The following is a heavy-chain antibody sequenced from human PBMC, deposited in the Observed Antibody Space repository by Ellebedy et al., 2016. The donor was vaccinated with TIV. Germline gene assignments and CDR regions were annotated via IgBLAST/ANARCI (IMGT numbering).Heavy chain of an antibody. CDR2: IIAIFGTT. CDR3: ARGRGYNLESHFDY. D-gene: IGHD5-24*01. J-gene: IGHJ4*02. CDR1: GGIFRSNA. Sequence: ASVKVSCXASGGIFRSNAMSWVRQAPGQGLEWMGGIIAIFGTTNYAQKFQGRVTITADESTSTVYMELSSLRSKDTAVYYCARGRGYNLESHFDYWGQGTVVIVSS. V-gene: IGHV1-69*13.